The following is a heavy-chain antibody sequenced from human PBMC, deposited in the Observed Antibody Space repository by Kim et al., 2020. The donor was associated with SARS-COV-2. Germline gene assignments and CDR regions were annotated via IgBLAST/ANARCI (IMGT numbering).Heavy chain of an antibody. Sequence: ASVKVSCQASGYTFTRHAMNWVRQAPGQGLEWMGWINSNTGNPTYAQGFTGRFVFSLDTSVSTAYLQISSLEAEDTAVYYCARDRGNFDFWSGYFDNWGQGTLVTVSS. D-gene: IGHD3-3*01. CDR2: INSNTGNP. V-gene: IGHV7-4-1*02. CDR1: GYTFTRHA. CDR3: ARDRGNFDFWSGYFDN. J-gene: IGHJ4*02.